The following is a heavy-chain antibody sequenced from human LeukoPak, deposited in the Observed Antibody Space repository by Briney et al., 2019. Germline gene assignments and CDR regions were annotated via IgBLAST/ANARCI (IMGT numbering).Heavy chain of an antibody. D-gene: IGHD2-2*01. J-gene: IGHJ4*02. CDR2: IWNNGNNR. CDR3: ARDYCSSTSCLFDY. CDR1: GFIFSDYG. V-gene: IGHV3-33*01. Sequence: GGSLRLSCAASGFIFSDYGMHWVRQAPGKGLEWVAVIWNNGNNRYADSVRGRFTISRDDSKNTLYLQMNSLRAEDTAVYYCARDYCSSTSCLFDYWGQGTLVTVSS.